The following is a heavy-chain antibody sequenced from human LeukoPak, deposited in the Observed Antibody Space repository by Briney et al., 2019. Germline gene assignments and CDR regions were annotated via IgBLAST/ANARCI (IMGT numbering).Heavy chain of an antibody. CDR2: IYHSGST. CDR3: ARGRGGYYDSSGYLDY. Sequence: PSETLSLTCTVSGGSISSYYWSWIRQPPGKGLEWIGSIYHSGSTYYNPSLKSRVTISVDTSKNQFSLKLSSVTAADTAVYYCARGRGGYYDSSGYLDYWGQGTLVTVSS. CDR1: GGSISSYY. D-gene: IGHD3-22*01. V-gene: IGHV4-39*07. J-gene: IGHJ4*02.